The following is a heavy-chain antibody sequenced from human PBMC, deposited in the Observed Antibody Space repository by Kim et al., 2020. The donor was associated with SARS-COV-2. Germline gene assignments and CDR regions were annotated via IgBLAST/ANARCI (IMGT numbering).Heavy chain of an antibody. V-gene: IGHV3-49*03. D-gene: IGHD6-19*01. Sequence: GGSLRLSCTASGFTFGDYAMSWFRQASGKGLEWVGFIRGKAYGGSTEYAASVKDRFTISRDDSKSIAYLQMDSLKTEDTAVYYCTRAQGTAVAGTSPNWFDPWGQGTLVTVSS. CDR3: TRAQGTAVAGTSPNWFDP. CDR1: GFTFGDYA. J-gene: IGHJ5*02. CDR2: IRGKAYGGST.